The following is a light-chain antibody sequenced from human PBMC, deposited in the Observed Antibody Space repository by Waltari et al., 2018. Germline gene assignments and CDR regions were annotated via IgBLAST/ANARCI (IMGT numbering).Light chain of an antibody. V-gene: IGKV1-39*01. CDR2: GAS. CDR3: QQSFSSPWT. Sequence: DIPLTQSPPSLSASVGDTITITFPPSPDVGTHVNWYQYTTPKAPKPLIFGASSLQRGVPSRFSGRGSGTDFTLTVSSLQPEDFTTYCCQQSFSSPWTFGPGTQV. CDR1: PDVGTH. J-gene: IGKJ1*01.